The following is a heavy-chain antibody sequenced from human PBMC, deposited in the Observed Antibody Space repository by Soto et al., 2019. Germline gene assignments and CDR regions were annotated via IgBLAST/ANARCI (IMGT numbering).Heavy chain of an antibody. V-gene: IGHV3-23*01. Sequence: EAQLLESGGDLVQPGGSLRLSCAASEFSFDDYAMSWVRQAPGKGLEWVSSITYTGVSTYCADSVKGRFTISRDNSRDTLFLQMNSLRAEDTAIYYCAKSSVWYPYFDSWGQGTLVTVSS. CDR2: ITYTGVST. D-gene: IGHD6-13*01. CDR1: EFSFDDYA. J-gene: IGHJ4*02. CDR3: AKSSVWYPYFDS.